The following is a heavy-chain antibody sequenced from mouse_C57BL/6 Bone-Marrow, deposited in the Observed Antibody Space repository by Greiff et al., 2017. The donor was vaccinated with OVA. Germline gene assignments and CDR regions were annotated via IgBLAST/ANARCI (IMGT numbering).Heavy chain of an antibody. Sequence: EVKLMESGGGLVKPGGSLKLSCAASGFTFSSYAMSWVRQTPEKRLEWVATISDGGSYTYYPDNVKGRFTISRDNAKNNLYLQMSHLKSEDTAMYYCARALPWYFDVWGTGTTVTVSS. V-gene: IGHV5-4*03. J-gene: IGHJ1*03. CDR2: ISDGGSYT. CDR1: GFTFSSYA. CDR3: ARALPWYFDV.